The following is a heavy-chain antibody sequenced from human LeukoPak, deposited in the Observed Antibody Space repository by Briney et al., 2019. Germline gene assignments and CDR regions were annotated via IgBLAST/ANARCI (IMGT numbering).Heavy chain of an antibody. V-gene: IGHV4-34*01. Sequence: SETLSLTCAVYGGSFSGYYWSWIRQPPGKGLEWIGEINHSGSTNYNPSLKSRVTISVDTSKNQFSLKLSSVTAADTAVYYCARHPARAYDFWSGYGIWFDPWGQGTLVTVSS. CDR2: INHSGST. CDR1: GGSFSGYY. J-gene: IGHJ5*02. D-gene: IGHD3-3*01. CDR3: ARHPARAYDFWSGYGIWFDP.